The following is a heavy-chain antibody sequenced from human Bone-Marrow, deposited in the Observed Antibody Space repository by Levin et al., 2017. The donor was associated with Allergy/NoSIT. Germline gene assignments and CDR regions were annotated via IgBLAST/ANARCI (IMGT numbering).Heavy chain of an antibody. CDR2: ISSDGSNE. Sequence: PWASVKVSCAASEFTFSTYAMHWVRQAPGKGLEWVAVISSDGSNEYYADSVKGRFTISRDNSKNTLYLQMNSLRGEDTAVYYCAREKVTMVVEIIESYFDYWGQGTLVTVSS. CDR1: EFTFSTYA. J-gene: IGHJ4*02. V-gene: IGHV3-30-3*01. D-gene: IGHD2-15*01. CDR3: AREKVTMVVEIIESYFDY.